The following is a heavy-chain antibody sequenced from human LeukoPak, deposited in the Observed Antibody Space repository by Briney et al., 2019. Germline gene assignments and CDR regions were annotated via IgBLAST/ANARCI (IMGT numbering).Heavy chain of an antibody. Sequence: KTSETLSLTCTVSGGSISSYYWSWIRQPPGEGLEWIGYIYYSVSTNYNTSLKSRVTISVDTSKNQFSLKLSSVTAADTAVYYCARDPGSYRYYYYGMDVWGQGTTVTVSS. D-gene: IGHD3-10*01. CDR3: ARDPGSYRYYYYGMDV. J-gene: IGHJ6*02. CDR1: GGSISSYY. CDR2: IYYSVST. V-gene: IGHV4-59*01.